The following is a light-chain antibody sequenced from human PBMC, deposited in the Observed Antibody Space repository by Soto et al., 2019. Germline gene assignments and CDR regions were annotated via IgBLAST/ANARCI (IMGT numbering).Light chain of an antibody. J-gene: IGLJ1*01. V-gene: IGLV2-14*01. Sequence: QSVLTQPACVSGSPGQSIAISCTGTFSDVGGYDYVSWYQQHPDKAPKLMIYEVTKRPSGVSNRFSGSKSGNTASLTISGLQPEDEADYYCSSHTSGSTRVFGSGTKVTVL. CDR3: SSHTSGSTRV. CDR2: EVT. CDR1: FSDVGGYDY.